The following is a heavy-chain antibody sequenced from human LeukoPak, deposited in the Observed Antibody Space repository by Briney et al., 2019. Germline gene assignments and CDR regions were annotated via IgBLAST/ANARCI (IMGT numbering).Heavy chain of an antibody. D-gene: IGHD1-14*01. V-gene: IGHV4-34*01. Sequence: PSETLSLTCAVYGGPFSGYYWSWIRQPPGKGLEWIGEINHSGSTNYNPSLKSRVTISVDTSKNQFSLKLSSVTAADTAVYYCARLSGEPQLDYWGQGTLVTVSS. CDR1: GGPFSGYY. CDR3: ARLSGEPQLDY. J-gene: IGHJ4*02. CDR2: INHSGST.